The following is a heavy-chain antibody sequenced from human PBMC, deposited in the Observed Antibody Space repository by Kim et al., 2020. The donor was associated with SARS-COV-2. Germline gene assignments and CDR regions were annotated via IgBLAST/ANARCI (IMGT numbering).Heavy chain of an antibody. J-gene: IGHJ3*02. CDR3: ARHHVLRFLEWSPDAFDI. Sequence: SETLSLTCTVSGGSISSYYWSWIRQPPGKGLEWIGYIYYSGSTNYNPSLKSRVTISVDTSKNQFSLKLSSVTAADTAVYYCARHHVLRFLEWSPDAFDIWGQGTMVTVSS. CDR1: GGSISSYY. V-gene: IGHV4-59*08. D-gene: IGHD3-3*01. CDR2: IYYSGST.